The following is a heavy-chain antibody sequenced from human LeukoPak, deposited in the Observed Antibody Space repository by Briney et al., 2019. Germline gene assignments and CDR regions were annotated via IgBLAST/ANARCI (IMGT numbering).Heavy chain of an antibody. D-gene: IGHD5-24*01. CDR2: IMPLFGTA. CDR3: ASGSLGDGYGVGDYYQYMDV. J-gene: IGHJ6*03. CDR1: GGTFNSYA. Sequence: SVKVSCKASGGTFNSYAISWVRQAPGQGLEWMGGIMPLFGTANYAQEFQGRVTFTTDESASTAYMEVSSLRFEDTAVYYCASGSLGDGYGVGDYYQYMDVWGKGTTVTVSS. V-gene: IGHV1-69*05.